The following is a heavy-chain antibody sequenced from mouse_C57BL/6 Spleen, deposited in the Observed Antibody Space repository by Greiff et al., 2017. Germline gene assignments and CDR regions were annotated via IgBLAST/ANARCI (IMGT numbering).Heavy chain of an antibody. CDR2: INPSNGGT. V-gene: IGHV1-53*01. CDR1: GYTFTSYW. Sequence: QVQLQQPGTELVKPGASVKLSCKASGYTFTSYWMHWVKQRPGQGLEWIGNINPSNGGTNYNEKFKSKATLTVDKSSSTAYMQLSSRTSEDSAVYYCARPITTVSYAMDYWGQGTSVTVSS. D-gene: IGHD1-1*01. J-gene: IGHJ4*01. CDR3: ARPITTVSYAMDY.